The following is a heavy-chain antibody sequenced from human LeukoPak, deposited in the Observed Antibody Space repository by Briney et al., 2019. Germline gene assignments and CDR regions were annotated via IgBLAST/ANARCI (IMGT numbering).Heavy chain of an antibody. CDR1: GFTFSSYE. CDR2: ISSSSSYI. D-gene: IGHD6-19*01. Sequence: GGSLRLSCAASGFTFSSYEMNWVRQAPGKGLEWVSSISSSSSYIYYADSVKGRFTISRDNAKNSLYLQMNSLRAEDTAVYYCARTPGSWLAKDDYWGQGTLVTVSS. CDR3: ARTPGSWLAKDDY. J-gene: IGHJ4*02. V-gene: IGHV3-21*01.